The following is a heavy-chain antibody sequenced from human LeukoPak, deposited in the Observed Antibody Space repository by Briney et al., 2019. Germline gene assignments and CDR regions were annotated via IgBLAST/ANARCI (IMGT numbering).Heavy chain of an antibody. J-gene: IGHJ4*02. Sequence: PGRSLRLSCAASGFTFDDYAMHWVRQAPGKGLEWVSGISWNSGSIGYADSVKGRFTISRDNAKNSLYLQMNSLRAEDTALYYCAKDNDAAFDYWGQGTLVTVSS. CDR3: AKDNDAAFDY. V-gene: IGHV3-9*01. CDR2: ISWNSGSI. CDR1: GFTFDDYA.